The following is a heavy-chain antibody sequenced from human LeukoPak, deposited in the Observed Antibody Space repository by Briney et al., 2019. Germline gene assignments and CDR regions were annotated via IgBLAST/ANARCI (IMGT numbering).Heavy chain of an antibody. Sequence: GRSLRLSCAASGFTFSSYGMSWVRQAPGKGLEWVSAISGSGGSTYYADSVKGRFTISRDNSKNTLYLQMNSLRAEDTAVYYCAKDSGFGSGRHYWGQGTLVTVSS. V-gene: IGHV3-23*01. D-gene: IGHD1-26*01. J-gene: IGHJ4*02. CDR1: GFTFSSYG. CDR2: ISGSGGST. CDR3: AKDSGFGSGRHY.